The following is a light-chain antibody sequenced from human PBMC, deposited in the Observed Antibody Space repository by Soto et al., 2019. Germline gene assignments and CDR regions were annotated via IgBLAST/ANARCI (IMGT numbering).Light chain of an antibody. V-gene: IGLV2-14*01. CDR2: EVS. Sequence: QSALTQPASVSGSPGQSITISCTGTSSDVGGYNYVSWYQQLPGKAPKLMIYEVSNRPSGVSNRFSGSKSGNTASLTISRLQAEDEADYYCSSYTSSSTVVFGGGTKVTVL. CDR3: SSYTSSSTVV. J-gene: IGLJ2*01. CDR1: SSDVGGYNY.